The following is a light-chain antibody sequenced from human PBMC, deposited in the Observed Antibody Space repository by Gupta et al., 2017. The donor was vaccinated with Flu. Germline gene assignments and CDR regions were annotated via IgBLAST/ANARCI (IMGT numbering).Light chain of an antibody. CDR1: QSVLYSSNNKNY. J-gene: IGKJ5*01. CDR2: WAS. Sequence: DIVMTQSPDSLAVSLGERATINCKPSQSVLYSSNNKNYLAWYQQKPGQPPKLLIYWASTRESGVPDRFSGSGSGTDFTLTISSLQAEDVAVYYCQQDDSTPDSFGQGTLLEIK. CDR3: QQDDSTPDS. V-gene: IGKV4-1*01.